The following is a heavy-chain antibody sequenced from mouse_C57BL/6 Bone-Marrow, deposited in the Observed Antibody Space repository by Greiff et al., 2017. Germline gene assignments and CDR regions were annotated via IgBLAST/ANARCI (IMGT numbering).Heavy chain of an antibody. CDR3: ARQGLRAMDY. Sequence: EVKVVESGGGLVKPGGSLKLSCAASGFTFSDYGMHWVRQAPEKGLEWVAYISSGSSTIYYADTVKGRFTISRDNARNTLFLQMTSLRSEDTAMYYCARQGLRAMDYWGQGTSVTVSS. D-gene: IGHD3-3*01. CDR1: GFTFSDYG. V-gene: IGHV5-17*01. J-gene: IGHJ4*01. CDR2: ISSGSSTI.